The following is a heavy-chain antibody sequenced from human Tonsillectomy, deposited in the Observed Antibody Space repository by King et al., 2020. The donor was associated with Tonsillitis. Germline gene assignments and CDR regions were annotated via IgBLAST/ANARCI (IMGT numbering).Heavy chain of an antibody. CDR3: AGGDIVVVTAILDY. V-gene: IGHV3-64*01. CDR1: GFTFSSYA. CDR2: ISRNGGST. J-gene: IGHJ4*02. Sequence: VQLVESGGGLVQPGGSLRLSCAASGFTFSSYAMHWVRQAPGKGLEDVSAISRNGGSTDYANTVKGRFTISRDNSKNTLYLQMGSLRAEDMAVYYCAGGDIVVVTAILDYWGQGTLVTVSS. D-gene: IGHD2-21*02.